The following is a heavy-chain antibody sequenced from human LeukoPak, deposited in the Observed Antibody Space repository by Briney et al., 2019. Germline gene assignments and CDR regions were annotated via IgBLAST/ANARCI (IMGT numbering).Heavy chain of an antibody. Sequence: GGSLRLSCAASGFTFSSYEMNWVRQAPGKGLEWVSYISSSGSTIYYADSVKGRFTISRDNAKNSLYLQMNSLSAEDTAVYYCARDRPYFDYWGQGTLVTVSS. V-gene: IGHV3-48*03. CDR1: GFTFSSYE. J-gene: IGHJ4*02. CDR2: ISSSGSTI. CDR3: ARDRPYFDY.